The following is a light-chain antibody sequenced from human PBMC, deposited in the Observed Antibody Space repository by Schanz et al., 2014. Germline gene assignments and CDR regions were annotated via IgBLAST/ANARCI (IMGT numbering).Light chain of an antibody. Sequence: EVVMTQSPATLSVSPGERATLSCRASQSVSSNLAWYQQKPGQAPRLLIYGTSTRATAIPARFRGSGSGTEFTLTISSLQSEDFAVYYCQQYNNWWTFGQGTKVEIK. CDR1: QSVSSN. CDR2: GTS. J-gene: IGKJ1*01. CDR3: QQYNNWWT. V-gene: IGKV3-15*01.